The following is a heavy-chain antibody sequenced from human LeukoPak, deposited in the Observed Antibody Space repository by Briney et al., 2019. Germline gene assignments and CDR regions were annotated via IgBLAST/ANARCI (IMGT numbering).Heavy chain of an antibody. Sequence: ASVKVSCKASGYTFTSYYMHCVRQSPGQGLEWMGIINPSGGSTSYAQKFQGRVTMTRDTSTSTVYMELSSLRSEDTAVYYCASWGYSSSDFDYYGMDVWGQGTTVTVSS. CDR3: ASWGYSSSDFDYYGMDV. D-gene: IGHD6-6*01. V-gene: IGHV1-46*01. CDR2: INPSGGST. CDR1: GYTFTSYY. J-gene: IGHJ6*02.